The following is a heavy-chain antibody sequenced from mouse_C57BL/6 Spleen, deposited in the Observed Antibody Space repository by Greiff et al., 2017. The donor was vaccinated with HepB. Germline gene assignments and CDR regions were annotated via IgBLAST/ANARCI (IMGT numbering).Heavy chain of an antibody. J-gene: IGHJ2*01. CDR1: GYTFTDYY. Sequence: EVQLQQSGPELVKPGASVKISCKASGYTFTDYYMNWVKQSHGKSLEWIGDINPNNGGTSYNQKFKGKATLTVDKSSSTAYMELRSLTSEDSAVYYCARGGTTVVATRNFDYWGQGTTLTVSS. D-gene: IGHD1-1*01. CDR3: ARGGTTVVATRNFDY. V-gene: IGHV1-26*01. CDR2: INPNNGGT.